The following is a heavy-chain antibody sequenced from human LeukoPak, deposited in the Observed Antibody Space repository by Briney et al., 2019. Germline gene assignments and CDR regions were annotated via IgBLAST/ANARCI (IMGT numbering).Heavy chain of an antibody. D-gene: IGHD6-6*01. CDR2: IYSGGST. Sequence: GGSLRLSCAASGFTVSSNYMSWVRQAPGKGLEWVSVIYSGGSTYYADSVKGRFTISRDNSKDTLYLQMNSLRAEDTAVYYCARNNLEYSSSSHWFDPWGQGTLVTVSS. CDR1: GFTVSSNY. J-gene: IGHJ5*02. V-gene: IGHV3-66*01. CDR3: ARNNLEYSSSSHWFDP.